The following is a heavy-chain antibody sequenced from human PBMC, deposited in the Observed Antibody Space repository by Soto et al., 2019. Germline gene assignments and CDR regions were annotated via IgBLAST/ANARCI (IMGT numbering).Heavy chain of an antibody. V-gene: IGHV3-33*01. D-gene: IGHD6-25*01. CDR3: ARVAAKPGEYYYYMDV. CDR2: IWYDGSNK. CDR1: GFTFSSYG. Sequence: PGGSLRLSCAASGFTFSSYGMHWVRQAPGKGLEWVAVIWYDGSNKYYADSVKGRFTISRDNSKNTLYLQMNSLRAEDTAVYYCARVAAKPGEYYYYMDVWGKGTTVTVSS. J-gene: IGHJ6*03.